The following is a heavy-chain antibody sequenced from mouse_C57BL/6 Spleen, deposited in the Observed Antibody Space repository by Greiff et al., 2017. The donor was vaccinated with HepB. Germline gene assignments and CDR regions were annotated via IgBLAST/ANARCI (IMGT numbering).Heavy chain of an antibody. CDR1: GFTFTDYY. J-gene: IGHJ1*03. V-gene: IGHV7-3*01. CDR2: IRNKANGYTT. CDR3: ARYRGLSHWYFDV. Sequence: EVQLVESGGGLVQPGGSLSLSCAASGFTFTDYYMSWVRQPPGKALEWLGFIRNKANGYTTEYSASVKGRFTISRDNSQSILYLQMNALRAEDSATYYCARYRGLSHWYFDVWGTGTTVTVSS. D-gene: IGHD6-2*01.